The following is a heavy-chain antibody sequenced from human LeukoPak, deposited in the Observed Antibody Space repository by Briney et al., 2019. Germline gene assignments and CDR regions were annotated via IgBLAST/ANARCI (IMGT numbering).Heavy chain of an antibody. J-gene: IGHJ5*02. CDR2: IWYDGSNK. CDR3: ARPAAAGTNWFDP. V-gene: IGHV3-33*01. D-gene: IGHD6-13*01. CDR1: GFTFSSYG. Sequence: PGRSLRLSCAASGFTFSSYGMHWVRQAPGKGLEWVAVIWYDGSNKYYADSVKGRFTISRDNSKNTLYLQMNSLRAEDTAVYYCARPAAAGTNWFDPWGQGTLVTVSS.